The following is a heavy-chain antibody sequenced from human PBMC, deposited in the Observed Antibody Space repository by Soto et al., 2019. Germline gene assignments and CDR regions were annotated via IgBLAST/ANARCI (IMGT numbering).Heavy chain of an antibody. V-gene: IGHV4-34*01. Sequence: SETLSLTCTVSGGSISSYYWSWIRQPPGKGLEWIGEINHSGSTNYNPSLKSRVTISVDTSKNQFSLRSEDTAIYYCARRPYCSGGTCYGMDVWAQGTTVTVSS. J-gene: IGHJ6*02. CDR3: ARRPYCSGGTCYGMDV. CDR2: INHSGST. CDR1: GGSISSYY. D-gene: IGHD2-15*01.